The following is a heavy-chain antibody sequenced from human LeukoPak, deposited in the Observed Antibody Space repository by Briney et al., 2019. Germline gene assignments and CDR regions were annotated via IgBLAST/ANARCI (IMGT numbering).Heavy chain of an antibody. CDR3: ARNSIAVAGYDY. J-gene: IGHJ4*02. CDR1: GYTFTGYY. Sequence: GASVKVSCKASGYTFTGYYMHWVRQAPGQGLEWMGWINPNSGGTNYAQKFQGRVTMTRDTSISTAYMELSSLRSDDTAVYYCARNSIAVAGYDYWGQGTLVAVSS. D-gene: IGHD6-19*01. V-gene: IGHV1-2*02. CDR2: INPNSGGT.